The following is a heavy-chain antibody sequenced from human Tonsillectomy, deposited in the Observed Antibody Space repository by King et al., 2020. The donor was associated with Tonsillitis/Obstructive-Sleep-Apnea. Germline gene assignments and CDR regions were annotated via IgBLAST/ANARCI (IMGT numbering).Heavy chain of an antibody. J-gene: IGHJ6*03. CDR2: IRSKAYGGTS. Sequence: VQLVESGGGLVQPGRSLRLSCTASGFTFGDYAMVWVRQAPGKGLEWVGFIRSKAYGGTSEYAASVRCRITISTDDSKSIAYLQMKSLKTEDTAVYFCTGGTRFDDSVLYYYYSMAVWGKGTTVILS. D-gene: IGHD3-3*01. V-gene: IGHV3-49*04. CDR1: GFTFGDYA. CDR3: TGGTRFDDSVLYYYYSMAV.